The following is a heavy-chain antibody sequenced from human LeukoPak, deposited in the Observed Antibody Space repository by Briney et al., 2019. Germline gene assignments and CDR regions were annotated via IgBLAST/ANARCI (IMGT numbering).Heavy chain of an antibody. CDR1: GFTFSSYG. CDR2: IRYDGSNK. CDR3: AKGSCSSTSCYYNWFDP. D-gene: IGHD2-2*01. J-gene: IGHJ5*02. Sequence: GGSLRLSCAASGFTFSSYGMHRVRQAPGKGLEWVAFIRYDGSNKYYADSVKGRFTISRDNSKNTLYLQMNSLRAEDTAVYYCAKGSCSSTSCYYNWFDPWGQGTLVTVSS. V-gene: IGHV3-30*02.